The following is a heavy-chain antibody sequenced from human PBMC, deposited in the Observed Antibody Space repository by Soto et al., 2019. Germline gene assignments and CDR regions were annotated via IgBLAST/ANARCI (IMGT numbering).Heavy chain of an antibody. CDR3: ARGLWNDVFQY. V-gene: IGHV4-30-2*01. Sequence: SETLSLTCAVSGGSISSGGYSWTWIRQPPGKGLEWIGYVHHTGSTTYNPSLKTRVNISVDRPNNQFFLTLTSATAADSAIYYCARGLWNDVFQYWGRGILVTVSS. J-gene: IGHJ1*01. CDR2: VHHTGST. D-gene: IGHD1-1*01. CDR1: GGSISSGGYS.